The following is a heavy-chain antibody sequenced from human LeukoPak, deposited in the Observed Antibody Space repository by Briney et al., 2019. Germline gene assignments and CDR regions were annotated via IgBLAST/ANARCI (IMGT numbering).Heavy chain of an antibody. V-gene: IGHV4-59*12. CDR1: GGSISSYY. J-gene: IGHJ4*02. CDR2: IYYSGST. CDR3: ARAAGGYCSSTSCYPIDY. Sequence: SETLSLTCTVSGGSISSYYWSWIRQPPGKGLEWIGYIYYSGSTYYNPSLKSRVTISVDTSKNQFSLKLSSVTAADTAVYYCARAAGGYCSSTSCYPIDYWGQGTLVTVSS. D-gene: IGHD2-2*01.